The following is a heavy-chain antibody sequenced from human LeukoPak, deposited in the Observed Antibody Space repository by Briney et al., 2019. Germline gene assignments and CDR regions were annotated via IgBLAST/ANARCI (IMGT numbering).Heavy chain of an antibody. CDR2: IYHSGST. V-gene: IGHV4-30-2*01. CDR1: GGSISSGGYY. J-gene: IGHJ5*02. D-gene: IGHD3-3*01. Sequence: PSETLSLTCTVSGGSISSGGYYWSWIRQPPGKGLEWIGYIYHSGSTYYNPSLKSRVTISVDRSKNQFSLKLSSVTAADTAVYYCARIYDFWSGSYNWFDPWGQGTLVTVSS. CDR3: ARIYDFWSGSYNWFDP.